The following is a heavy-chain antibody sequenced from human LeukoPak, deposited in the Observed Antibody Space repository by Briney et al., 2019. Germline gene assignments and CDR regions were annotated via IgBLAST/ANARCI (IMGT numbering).Heavy chain of an antibody. CDR1: GYTFTSYG. CDR2: ISAYNGNT. J-gene: IGHJ4*02. D-gene: IGHD3-22*01. Sequence: GASVKVSCKASGYTFTSYGISWVRQAPGQGLEWMGWISAYNGNTNYAQKLQGRVTMTTDTSTSTAYMELRSLRSDDTAVYYCARVFRNYYDSSGYVPFDYWGQGTLVTVSS. V-gene: IGHV1-18*01. CDR3: ARVFRNYYDSSGYVPFDY.